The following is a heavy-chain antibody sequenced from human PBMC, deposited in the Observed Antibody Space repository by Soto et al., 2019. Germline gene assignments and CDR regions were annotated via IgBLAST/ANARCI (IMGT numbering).Heavy chain of an antibody. J-gene: IGHJ4*02. CDR3: ARGGRQQLIPTPISYKIDY. CDR2: INHSGST. Sequence: QVQLQQWGAGLLKPSETLSLTCAVYGGSFSGYYWSWIRQPPGKGLEWLGEINHSGSTNYNPSLKSRVTISVDMSKNQYSLKLSSVAAAYTAVYYCARGGRQQLIPTPISYKIDYWGQGTLVTVSS. D-gene: IGHD6-13*01. V-gene: IGHV4-34*01. CDR1: GGSFSGYY.